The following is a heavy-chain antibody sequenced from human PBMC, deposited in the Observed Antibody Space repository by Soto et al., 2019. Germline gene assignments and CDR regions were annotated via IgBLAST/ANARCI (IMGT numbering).Heavy chain of an antibody. J-gene: IGHJ6*02. CDR1: GHTFTSYA. Sequence: ASVKVSCKASGHTFTSYAMHWVRQAPGQRLEWMGWINAGNGNTKYSQKFQGRVTITRDTSASTAYMELSSLRSEDTAVYYCARDLGYCSSTGCYKSYYYYGMDVWGQGTTVTVSS. V-gene: IGHV1-3*01. CDR2: INAGNGNT. D-gene: IGHD2-2*02. CDR3: ARDLGYCSSTGCYKSYYYYGMDV.